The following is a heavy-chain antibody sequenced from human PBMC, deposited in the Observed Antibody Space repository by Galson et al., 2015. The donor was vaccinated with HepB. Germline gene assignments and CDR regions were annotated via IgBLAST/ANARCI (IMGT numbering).Heavy chain of an antibody. CDR3: AREEGSSVGDY. D-gene: IGHD6-6*01. CDR2: IWYDGSNK. J-gene: IGHJ4*02. Sequence: SLRLSCAASGFTFSSYGMHWVRQAPGKGLEWVAVIWYDGSNKYYADSVKGRFTISRDNSKNTLYLQMNSLRAEDTAVYYCAREEGSSVGDYWGQGTLVTVSS. V-gene: IGHV3-33*01. CDR1: GFTFSSYG.